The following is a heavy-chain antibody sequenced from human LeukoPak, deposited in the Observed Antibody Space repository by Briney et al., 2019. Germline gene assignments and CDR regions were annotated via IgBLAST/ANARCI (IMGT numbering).Heavy chain of an antibody. CDR3: AREVYCRSTSCYTGYFQH. CDR2: IKQDGSEK. Sequence: GGSLRLSCAASGFTFSSYWMSWVRQAPGKGLEWVANIKQDGSEKYYVDSVKGRFTISRDNAKNSLYLQMNSLRAEDTAVYYCAREVYCRSTSCYTGYFQHWGQGTLVTVSS. J-gene: IGHJ1*01. D-gene: IGHD2-2*02. V-gene: IGHV3-7*01. CDR1: GFTFSSYW.